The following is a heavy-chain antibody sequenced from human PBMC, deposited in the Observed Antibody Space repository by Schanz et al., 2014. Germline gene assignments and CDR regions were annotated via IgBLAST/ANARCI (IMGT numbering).Heavy chain of an antibody. CDR3: ARIGGSVFDY. D-gene: IGHD3-10*01. J-gene: IGHJ4*02. V-gene: IGHV3-48*04. CDR1: GFSFSSYS. CDR2: ITYNGGTI. Sequence: EVQLLESGGGLVQPGGSLRLSCAASGFSFSSYSLNWVRQAPGKGLEWISYITYNGGTIYYADSVKGRFTISRDNAKNSLYLQMNSLRAEDTAVYYCARIGGSVFDYWAQGTLVTVSS.